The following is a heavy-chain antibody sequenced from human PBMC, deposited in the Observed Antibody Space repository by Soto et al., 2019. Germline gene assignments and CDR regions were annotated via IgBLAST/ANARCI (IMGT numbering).Heavy chain of an antibody. CDR3: AKDLLRYFGWSPEDY. CDR2: ISYDENNK. J-gene: IGHJ4*02. Sequence: QVQLVESGGGVVQPGRSLRLSCAASGFTFSNYGMHWVRQAPGKGLEWVAVISYDENNKHYADSVKGRFTISRDNSKNTLYLQMNSLRAEDTAVYYCAKDLLRYFGWSPEDYWGQGTLVTVSS. V-gene: IGHV3-30*18. CDR1: GFTFSNYG. D-gene: IGHD3-9*01.